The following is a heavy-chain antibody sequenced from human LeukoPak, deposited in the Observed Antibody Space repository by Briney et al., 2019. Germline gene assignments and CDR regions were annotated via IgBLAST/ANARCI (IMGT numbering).Heavy chain of an antibody. V-gene: IGHV3-30-3*01. CDR1: GFTFDNYA. CDR3: AVGLTM. D-gene: IGHD1-26*01. J-gene: IGHJ3*01. CDR2: ISNDGTNK. Sequence: GPSLRLSCAASGFTFDNYAMHWVRQAPGKGLEWVARISNDGTNKYYADSVKGRFTMSRDNSKSTVYLQVNSLRAEDTAVYYCAVGLTMWGQGTMVSVSS.